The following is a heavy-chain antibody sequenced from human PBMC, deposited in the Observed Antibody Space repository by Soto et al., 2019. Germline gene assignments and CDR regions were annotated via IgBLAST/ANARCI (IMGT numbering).Heavy chain of an antibody. Sequence: GGSLRLSCAASGFTFSDYYMSWIRQAPGKGLEWVSYISSSGSTIYYADSVKGRFTISRDNAKNSLYLQMNSLRAEDTAVYYCARVSRDFWSGYLVKYNWFDPWGQGTLVTVSS. CDR2: ISSSGSTI. CDR1: GFTFSDYY. V-gene: IGHV3-11*01. CDR3: ARVSRDFWSGYLVKYNWFDP. J-gene: IGHJ5*02. D-gene: IGHD3-3*01.